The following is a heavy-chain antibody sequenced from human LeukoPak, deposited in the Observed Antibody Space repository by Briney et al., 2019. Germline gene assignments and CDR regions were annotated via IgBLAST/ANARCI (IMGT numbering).Heavy chain of an antibody. V-gene: IGHV3-64D*06. Sequence: PGGSLRLSCSVSGFTFSSYAMHWVRQAPGKGLEYVSAISSNGGSTYYADSVKGGFTISRDNSKNTLYLQMSSLRAEDTAVYYCVKGPYYDILTGYFSWGQGTLVTVSS. CDR1: GFTFSSYA. CDR2: ISSNGGST. CDR3: VKGPYYDILTGYFS. J-gene: IGHJ5*02. D-gene: IGHD3-9*01.